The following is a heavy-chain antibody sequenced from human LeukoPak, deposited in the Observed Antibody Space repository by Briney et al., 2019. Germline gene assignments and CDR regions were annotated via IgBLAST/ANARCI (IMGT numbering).Heavy chain of an antibody. J-gene: IGHJ5*02. V-gene: IGHV3-74*01. CDR1: GFTFSTYW. D-gene: IGHD2-2*02. CDR3: TRTYCSSTSCYTELFDP. Sequence: GGSLRLSCAASGFTFSTYWMHWVRQTPGKGLLWVSLINSDGSETTYADSVKGRFTISRDNAKNTLYLQMNSLRAEDTAVYYCTRTYCSSTSCYTELFDPWGQGTLVTVSS. CDR2: INSDGSET.